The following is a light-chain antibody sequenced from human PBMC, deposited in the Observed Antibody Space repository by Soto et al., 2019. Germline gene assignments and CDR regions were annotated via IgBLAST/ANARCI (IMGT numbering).Light chain of an antibody. J-gene: IGKJ4*01. CDR1: QSVSSSD. CDR3: QQYDSSPLT. V-gene: IGKV3-20*01. CDR2: GAS. Sequence: EIVLTQSPGTLSLSPGERATLSCRASQSVSSSDLGWYQQKPGQAPRLIIYGASSRATGIPDRFSGSGSGTDFTLTISRLEPEDFAVYYCQQYDSSPLTFGGGTKVEIK.